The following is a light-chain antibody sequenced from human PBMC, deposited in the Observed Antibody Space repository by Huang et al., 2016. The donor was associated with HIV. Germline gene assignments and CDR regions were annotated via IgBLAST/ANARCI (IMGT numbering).Light chain of an antibody. CDR2: GAS. Sequence: STRAGAPGERVTPAGRARHSVSSSLAWYQQKPGQAPRLLIHGASTRATGIPARFSGSGSGTEFTLAISSLQSEDSGVYFCQQYDNWPLTFGQGTRLEIK. CDR1: HSVSSS. J-gene: IGKJ5*01. V-gene: IGKV3-15*01. CDR3: QQYDNWPLT.